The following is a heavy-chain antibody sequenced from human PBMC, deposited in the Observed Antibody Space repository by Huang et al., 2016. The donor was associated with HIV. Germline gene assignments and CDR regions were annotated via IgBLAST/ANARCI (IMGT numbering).Heavy chain of an antibody. D-gene: IGHD1-7*01. Sequence: VESGGRLVPPGGSIRLSCVGSTFTFGAYWMSWVRQSPGKGLEWVAKIKQDESEKYYVESVKGRFNISRDNAKKVLFLEMNNVRVEDTATYYCATKTAAMDIWGQGTTVTVS. J-gene: IGHJ6*02. CDR3: ATKTAAMDI. CDR1: TFTFGAYW. CDR2: IKQDESEK. V-gene: IGHV3-7*01.